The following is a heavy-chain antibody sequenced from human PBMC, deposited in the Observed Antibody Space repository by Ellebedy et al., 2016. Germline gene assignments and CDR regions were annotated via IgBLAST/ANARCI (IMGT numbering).Heavy chain of an antibody. J-gene: IGHJ4*02. CDR1: GFTFSSYW. D-gene: IGHD7-27*01. CDR2: IKQDGSQN. Sequence: GGSLRLXXEASGFTFSSYWMTWVRQAPGRGLEWVANIKQDGSQNYYVDSVKGRFTISRDNAKNSLYLQMNSLRAEDTAAYYCAKDFPNWANDYWGQGVLVTVSS. CDR3: AKDFPNWANDY. V-gene: IGHV3-7*04.